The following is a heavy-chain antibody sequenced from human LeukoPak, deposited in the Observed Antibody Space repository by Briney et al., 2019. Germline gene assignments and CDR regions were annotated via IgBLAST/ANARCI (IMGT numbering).Heavy chain of an antibody. V-gene: IGHV3-48*03. CDR3: ARGYSSGWQYYFDS. CDR2: ISSSGSTT. J-gene: IGHJ4*02. CDR1: GFPFSSYE. D-gene: IGHD6-19*01. Sequence: GGSLRLSCAASGFPFSSYEMNWVRQAPGKGLEWVSYISSSGSTTYYADSVKGRFTISRDNAKNSLYLQMNSLRAEDTAVYYCARGYSSGWQYYFDSWGQGTLVTVSS.